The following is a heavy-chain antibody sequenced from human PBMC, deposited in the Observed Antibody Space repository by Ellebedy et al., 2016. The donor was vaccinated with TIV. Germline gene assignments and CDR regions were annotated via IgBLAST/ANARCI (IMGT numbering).Heavy chain of an antibody. J-gene: IGHJ5*02. V-gene: IGHV4-39*01. Sequence: SETLSLTCTVSGGSISSSSYYWGWIRQPPGKGLEWIGSIYYSGSTYYNPSLKSRVTISVDTSKNQFSLKLSSVTAADTAVYYCARNYDSSGYYRARDPYWFDPWGRGTLVTVSS. CDR3: ARNYDSSGYYRARDPYWFDP. CDR2: IYYSGST. CDR1: GGSISSSSYY. D-gene: IGHD3-22*01.